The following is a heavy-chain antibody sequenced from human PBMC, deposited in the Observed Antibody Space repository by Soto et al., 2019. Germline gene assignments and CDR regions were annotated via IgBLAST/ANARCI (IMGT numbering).Heavy chain of an antibody. CDR1: GCTFTSYD. CDR3: ARGEMWVRSQRPHYYYYYGMDV. J-gene: IGHJ6*02. Sequence: GASVKVSCKASGCTFTSYDTNWVRQATGQGLEWMGWMNPNSGNTGYAQKFQGRVTMTRNTSISTAYMELSSLRSEDTAVYYCARGEMWVRSQRPHYYYYYGMDVWGQGTTVTVSS. D-gene: IGHD6-25*01. CDR2: MNPNSGNT. V-gene: IGHV1-8*01.